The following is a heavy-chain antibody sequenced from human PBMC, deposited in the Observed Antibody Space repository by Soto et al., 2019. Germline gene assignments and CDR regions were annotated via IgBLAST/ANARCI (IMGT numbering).Heavy chain of an antibody. CDR1: GYRFTNHD. V-gene: IGHV1-8*01. CDR2: MNPGSGDT. Sequence: SSVQVSCTASGYRFTNHDVSWVRHATGQGLAWMGWMNPGSGDTGYAQKFQGRVTMTRDISIATAYMELSSLRSDDKAIYYGLIMETFGSLNGLHPCGQGLLVTASS. J-gene: IGHJ5*02. D-gene: IGHD3-16*01. CDR3: LIMETFGSLNGLHP.